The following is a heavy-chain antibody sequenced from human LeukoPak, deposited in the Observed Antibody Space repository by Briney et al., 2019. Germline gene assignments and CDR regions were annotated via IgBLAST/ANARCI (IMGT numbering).Heavy chain of an antibody. V-gene: IGHV3-74*01. CDR3: STCSGHAFDI. D-gene: IGHD3-10*01. Sequence: GGSLRLSCAASGFTFSSYWMHWVRQVPGKGLVWVSRINSDGSSTSYADSVKGRFTISRDNAKNTLYVQMNSLRAEDTAVYYCSTCSGHAFDIWGRGTMDTVSS. CDR2: INSDGSST. J-gene: IGHJ3*02. CDR1: GFTFSSYW.